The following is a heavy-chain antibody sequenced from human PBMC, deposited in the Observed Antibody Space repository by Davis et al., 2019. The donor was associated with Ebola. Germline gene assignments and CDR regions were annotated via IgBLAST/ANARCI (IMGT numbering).Heavy chain of an antibody. D-gene: IGHD4-17*01. CDR3: ARGDYAGSSFDY. CDR2: MQDSGSP. V-gene: IGHV4-4*09. J-gene: IGHJ4*02. Sequence: SETLSLTCSVSGGSISSYYWNWIRQSPGKGLEWVGCMQDSGSPIYNPSLKSRVPLSVDRSTNQFSLKLTSVTAADTAVYYCARGDYAGSSFDYWGQGTPVIVSS. CDR1: GGSISSYY.